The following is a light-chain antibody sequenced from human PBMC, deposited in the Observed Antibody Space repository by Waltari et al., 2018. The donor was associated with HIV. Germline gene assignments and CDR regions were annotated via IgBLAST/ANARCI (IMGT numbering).Light chain of an antibody. Sequence: EVVLTQSPGTVSVSPGERATLSCRTSQSISNHLVWYQMKPGQAPRLVIYDASTRATGIPVRFSGSGSGTEFTLTIASLQSEDFAVYLCQQYNNWPRTFGQGTKVEI. CDR2: DAS. CDR1: QSISNH. J-gene: IGKJ1*01. V-gene: IGKV3-15*01. CDR3: QQYNNWPRT.